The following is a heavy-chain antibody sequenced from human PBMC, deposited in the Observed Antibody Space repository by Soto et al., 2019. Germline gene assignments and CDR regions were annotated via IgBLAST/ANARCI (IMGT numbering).Heavy chain of an antibody. J-gene: IGHJ4*02. V-gene: IGHV3-23*01. Sequence: GGSLRLPCAASGFTFSSHAMSWVRPATGKRLAWVSAITGRGGTYYAASVKGRFTISRDNSTNTLYMQMNSLRAEDTAAYSCITDDPLVYWGQGTLVTAST. CDR3: ITDDPLVY. D-gene: IGHD3-10*01. CDR2: ITGRGGT. CDR1: GFTFSSHA.